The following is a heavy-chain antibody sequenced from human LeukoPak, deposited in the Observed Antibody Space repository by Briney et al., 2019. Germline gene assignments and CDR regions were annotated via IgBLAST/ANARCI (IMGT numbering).Heavy chain of an antibody. Sequence: PSETLSLTCTVSGGSISSNTYSWGWIRQHPGKGLEWIGYIYYSGSTYYNPSLKSRVTISVDTSKNQFSLKLSSVTAADTAVYYCARAYYDSSGYYPGYWGQGTLVTVSS. V-gene: IGHV4-31*03. CDR3: ARAYYDSSGYYPGY. D-gene: IGHD3-22*01. J-gene: IGHJ4*02. CDR1: GGSISSNTYS. CDR2: IYYSGST.